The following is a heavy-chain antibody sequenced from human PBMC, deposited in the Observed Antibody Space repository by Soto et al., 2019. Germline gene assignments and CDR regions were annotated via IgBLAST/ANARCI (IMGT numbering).Heavy chain of an antibody. CDR2: ISYDGSNK. V-gene: IGHV3-30*18. CDR1: GFTFSSYG. J-gene: IGHJ4*02. CDR3: AKDGGDVLLVPAAIPDY. D-gene: IGHD2-2*01. Sequence: QVQLVESGGGVVQPGRSLRLSCAASGFTFSSYGMHWVRQAPGKGLEWVAVISYDGSNKYYADSVKGRFTISRDNSKNTLDLQLNSLGAEDTAVYYCAKDGGDVLLVPAAIPDYWGQGTLVTVSS.